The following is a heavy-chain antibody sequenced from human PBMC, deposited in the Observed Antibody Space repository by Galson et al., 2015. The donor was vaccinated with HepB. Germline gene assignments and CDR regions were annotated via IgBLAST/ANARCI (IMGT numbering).Heavy chain of an antibody. J-gene: IGHJ5*02. CDR3: ATDPHYSGSGSNLWFDP. CDR1: GFTFSSSA. CDR2: IVVGSGNT. D-gene: IGHD3-10*01. V-gene: IGHV1-58*01. Sequence: SVKVSCKASGFTFSSSAVQWVRQARGQRLEWIGWIVVGSGNTNYAQKLQERVTITRDMSTSTAYMELSSLRSEDTAIYYCATDPHYSGSGSNLWFDPWGRGTLVTVSS.